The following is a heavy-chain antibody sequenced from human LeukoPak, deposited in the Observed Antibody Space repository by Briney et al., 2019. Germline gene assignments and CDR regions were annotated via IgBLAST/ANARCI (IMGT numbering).Heavy chain of an antibody. CDR1: GYTLTELS. CDR3: ATDFSGELVDIPYPNYCFDY. Sequence: ASVKVSRKVSGYTLTELSMHWVRQAPGKGLEWMGGFDPEDGETIYAQKFQGRVTMTEDTSTDTAYMELGSLRSEDTAVYYCATDFSGELVDIPYPNYCFDYWGQGTLVTVSS. CDR2: FDPEDGET. V-gene: IGHV1-24*01. D-gene: IGHD3-16*01. J-gene: IGHJ4*02.